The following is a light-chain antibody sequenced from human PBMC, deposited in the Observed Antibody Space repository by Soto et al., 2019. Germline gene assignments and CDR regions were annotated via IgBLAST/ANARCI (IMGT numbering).Light chain of an antibody. CDR3: SSYAGNFTWV. CDR1: SSDVGGYNY. J-gene: IGLJ3*02. CDR2: EVT. V-gene: IGLV2-14*01. Sequence: QSVLTQPASVSGSPGQSITISCTGTSSDVGGYNYVSWYQHHPGEAPKLMIYEVTNRPSGVSDRLSGSKSGNTASLTISGLQAEDEADYYCSSYAGNFTWVFGGGTKVTVL.